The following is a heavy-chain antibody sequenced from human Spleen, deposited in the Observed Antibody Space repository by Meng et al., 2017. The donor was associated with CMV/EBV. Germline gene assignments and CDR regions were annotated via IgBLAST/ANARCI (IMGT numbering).Heavy chain of an antibody. J-gene: IGHJ6*02. V-gene: IGHV1-46*01. D-gene: IGHD2-15*01. Sequence: ASVKVSCKASGYTFTSYYMHWVRQAPGQGLEWMGIINPSGGSTSYAQKFQGRVTMTRDTSTSTVYMELSRLRSDDTAVYYCARGECSGGSCYSRVDDYYYGMDVWGQGTTVTVSS. CDR3: ARGECSGGSCYSRVDDYYYGMDV. CDR2: INPSGGST. CDR1: GYTFTSYY.